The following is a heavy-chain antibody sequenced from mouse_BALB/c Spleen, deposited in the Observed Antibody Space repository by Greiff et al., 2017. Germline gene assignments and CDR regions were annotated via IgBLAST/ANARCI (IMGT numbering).Heavy chain of an antibody. J-gene: IGHJ1*01. Sequence: EVQGVESGGGLVKPGGSLKLSCAASGFTFSSYAMSWVRQTPEKRLEWVASISSGGSTYYPDSVKGRFTISRDNARNSLYLQMSSLRSEDTAMYYCARGGYFDVWGAGTTVTVSS. CDR3: ARGGYFDV. V-gene: IGHV5-6-5*01. CDR1: GFTFSSYA. CDR2: ISSGGST.